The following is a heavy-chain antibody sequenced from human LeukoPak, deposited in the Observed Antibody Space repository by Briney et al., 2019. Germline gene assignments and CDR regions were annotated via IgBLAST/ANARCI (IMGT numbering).Heavy chain of an antibody. Sequence: SVKVSCKASGGTFSSYAISWVRQAPGQGLRWMGGIIPIFGTANYAQKFQGRVTIIADESTSTAYMELSSLRSEDTAVYYCARGVVGATTGAYSFDYWGRGTLVTVSS. CDR3: ARGVVGATTGAYSFDY. D-gene: IGHD1-26*01. V-gene: IGHV1-69*13. CDR2: IIPIFGTA. CDR1: GGTFSSYA. J-gene: IGHJ4*02.